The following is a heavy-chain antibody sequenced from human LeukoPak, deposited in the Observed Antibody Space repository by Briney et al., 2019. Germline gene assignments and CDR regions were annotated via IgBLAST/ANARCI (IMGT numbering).Heavy chain of an antibody. Sequence: PSETLPLTCIVSGGSVSSGSYYWSWIRQPPGKGLEWIGNIYNSVRTNYNPSLKSRVTISVDTSKNQLSLKLSSVTAADTAVYFCVRDLVATIDHYYYGMDVWGQGTTVTVSS. CDR1: GGSVSSGSYY. J-gene: IGHJ6*02. V-gene: IGHV4-61*01. CDR3: VRDLVATIDHYYYGMDV. D-gene: IGHD5-12*01. CDR2: IYNSVRT.